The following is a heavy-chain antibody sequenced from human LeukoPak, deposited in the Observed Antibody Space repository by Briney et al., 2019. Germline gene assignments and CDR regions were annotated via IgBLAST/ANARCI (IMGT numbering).Heavy chain of an antibody. V-gene: IGHV4-59*12. J-gene: IGHJ3*02. CDR1: SDSINDYY. CDR2: VYYSGNT. D-gene: IGHD1-26*01. CDR3: ARETSGSNDAFDI. Sequence: SETLSLTCTVSSDSINDYYWSWIRQPPGKGLEWIGYVYYSGNTNYNPSLKSRVTISVDTSKNQFSLKLSSVTAADTAVYYCARETSGSNDAFDIWGQGTMVTVSS.